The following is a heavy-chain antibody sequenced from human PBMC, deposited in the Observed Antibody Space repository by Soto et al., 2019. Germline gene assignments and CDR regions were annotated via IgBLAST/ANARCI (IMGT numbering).Heavy chain of an antibody. Sequence: QITLKESGPTLVKPTQTLTLTCTFSGFSLSTSGMGVGWIRQPPGKALEWLALIYWNDDEHYSPSLRSRLTITKDTSKNQLVLTMTNMDPVDTATYYRAHTAVAGTYGYFDYWGQGTLVTVSS. V-gene: IGHV2-5*01. CDR2: IYWNDDE. CDR1: GFSLSTSGMG. J-gene: IGHJ4*02. D-gene: IGHD6-19*01. CDR3: AHTAVAGTYGYFDY.